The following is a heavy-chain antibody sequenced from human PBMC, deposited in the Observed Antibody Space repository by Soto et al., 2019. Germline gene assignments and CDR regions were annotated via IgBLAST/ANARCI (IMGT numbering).Heavy chain of an antibody. Sequence: PSETLSLTCTVSGGSISSYYWIWIRQPPGKGLEWIGYIYYSGSTNYNPSLKSRVTISVDTSKNQFSLKLSSVTAADTAVYYCARRGYSYGFDAFDIWGQGTMVTVSS. CDR2: IYYSGST. CDR1: GGSISSYY. V-gene: IGHV4-59*01. D-gene: IGHD5-18*01. J-gene: IGHJ3*02. CDR3: ARRGYSYGFDAFDI.